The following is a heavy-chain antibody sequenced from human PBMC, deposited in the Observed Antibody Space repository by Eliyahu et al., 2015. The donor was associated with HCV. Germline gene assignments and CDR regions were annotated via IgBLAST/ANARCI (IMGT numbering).Heavy chain of an antibody. D-gene: IGHD5-18*01. CDR2: XRSNXDTL. CDR1: GFTFSSHE. J-gene: IGHJ4*02. Sequence: EVQLVESGGALVQPGGSLRLSCAASGFTFSSHEMNWVRQAPGKGRXWISNXRSNXDTLTYXDSVKGRFTVSRXNAKNSLYLEMNSLRAEDTAVYYCARDYRYAIDYWGQGTLVTVSS. CDR3: ARDYRYAIDY. V-gene: IGHV3-48*01.